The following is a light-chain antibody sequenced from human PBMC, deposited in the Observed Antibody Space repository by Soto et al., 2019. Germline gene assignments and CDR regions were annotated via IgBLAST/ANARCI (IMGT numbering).Light chain of an antibody. V-gene: IGLV2-23*02. CDR3: CSYATPRL. CDR2: EVS. Sequence: QSVLTQPASVSGSPGQSITISCTGTSSDVGIYDLVSWYQQHPDKAPKLLLFEVSKRPSGVSIRFSCSKSGNTASLTISGLQPEDEADYYCCSYATPRLFGGGTKLTVL. J-gene: IGLJ2*01. CDR1: SSDVGIYDL.